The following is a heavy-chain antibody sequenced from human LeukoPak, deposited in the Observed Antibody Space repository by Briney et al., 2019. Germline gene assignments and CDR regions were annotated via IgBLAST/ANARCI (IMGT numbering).Heavy chain of an antibody. D-gene: IGHD1-26*01. CDR3: ARYSGSFSKSFDS. V-gene: IGHV5-51*01. CDR1: GYSFTNNW. CDR2: IFPSDSDT. Sequence: GESLKISCKVSGYSFTNNWLGWVRQMSGKGLEWMGIIFPSDSDTRYSPSFQGQVTISADKSISTAYLQWSSLKASDTAMYYCARYSGSFSKSFDSWGQGTLVTVSS. J-gene: IGHJ4*02.